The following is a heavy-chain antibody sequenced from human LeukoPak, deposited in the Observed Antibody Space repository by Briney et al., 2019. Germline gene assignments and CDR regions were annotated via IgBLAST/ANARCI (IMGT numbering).Heavy chain of an antibody. CDR2: INPSGGST. V-gene: IGHV1-46*01. D-gene: IGHD3-22*01. Sequence: ASVKVSCKASVYIFTSYYMHWVRQAPGQGLEWMGIINPSGGSTSYAQKFQGRVTMTRDTSTSTVYMELSSLRSEDTAVYYCTREGYDSSGFDYWGQGTLVTVSS. CDR3: TREGYDSSGFDY. J-gene: IGHJ4*02. CDR1: VYIFTSYY.